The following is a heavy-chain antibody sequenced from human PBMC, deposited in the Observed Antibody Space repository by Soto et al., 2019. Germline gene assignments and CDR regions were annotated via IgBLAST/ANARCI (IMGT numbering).Heavy chain of an antibody. CDR2: ISAYNGNT. CDR3: ARHLGYCSTTSCYGAFEI. D-gene: IGHD2-2*01. J-gene: IGHJ3*02. CDR1: GYTFTSYG. Sequence: VASVKVSCKASGYTFTSYGISWVRQAPGQGLEWMGWISAYNGNTNYAQKLQGRVTMTTDTSTSTAYMELRSLRSDDTAMYYCARHLGYCSTTSCYGAFEIWGQGTMVTVSS. V-gene: IGHV1-18*01.